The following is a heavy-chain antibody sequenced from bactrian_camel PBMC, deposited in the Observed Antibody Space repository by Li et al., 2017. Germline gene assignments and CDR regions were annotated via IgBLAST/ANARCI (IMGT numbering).Heavy chain of an antibody. J-gene: IGHJ4*01. V-gene: IGHV3S1*01. CDR3: AADYGTSRSSCTVVAATQY. D-gene: IGHD6*01. CDR1: GHPYSGYC. Sequence: HVQLVESGGGSEQAGGSLGLSCTVSGHPYSGYCMAWFRQVPGKERERVATIYRDNGYTSYADSVKGRFTISQDNAKNTVSLQMDSLRPEDTAMYYCAADYGTSRSSCTVVAATQYWGQGTQVTVS. CDR2: IYRDNGYT.